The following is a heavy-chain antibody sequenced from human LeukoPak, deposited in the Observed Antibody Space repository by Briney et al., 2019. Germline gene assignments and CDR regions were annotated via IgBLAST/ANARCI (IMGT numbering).Heavy chain of an antibody. CDR3: AKDGRAYDYGDYGYFQH. V-gene: IGHV3-23*01. CDR1: GFTFSSYT. J-gene: IGHJ1*01. Sequence: PGGPLRLSCAASGFTFSSYTMNWVRQAPGKGLEWVSAISGSGGSTYYADSVKGRFTISRDNSKNTLYLQMNSLRAEDTAVYYCAKDGRAYDYGDYGYFQHWGQGTLVTVSS. D-gene: IGHD4-17*01. CDR2: ISGSGGST.